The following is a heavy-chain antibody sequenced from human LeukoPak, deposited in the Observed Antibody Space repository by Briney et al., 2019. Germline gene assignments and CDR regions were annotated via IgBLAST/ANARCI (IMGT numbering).Heavy chain of an antibody. CDR1: GGSISSYY. J-gene: IGHJ6*03. V-gene: IGHV4-4*07. CDR2: IYTSGST. Sequence: PSETLSLTCTVSGGSISSYYWSWIRQPAGKGLEWIGRIYTSGSTNYNPSLKSRVTMSVDTSKNQFSLKLSSATAADTAVYYCARERYSYGYPYYYYMDVWGKGTTVTISS. D-gene: IGHD5-18*01. CDR3: ARERYSYGYPYYYYMDV.